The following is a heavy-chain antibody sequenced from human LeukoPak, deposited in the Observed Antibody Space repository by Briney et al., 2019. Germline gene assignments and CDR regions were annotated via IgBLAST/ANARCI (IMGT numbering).Heavy chain of an antibody. J-gene: IGHJ4*02. Sequence: ASVKVSCKASGYTFTSYGISWVRQAPGQGLEWMGWISAYNGNTNYAQKLQGRVTMTTDTSTSTAYMELRSLRSDDTAVYCCARDSSLGGSYQRWFDYWGQGTLVTVSS. V-gene: IGHV1-18*01. CDR1: GYTFTSYG. CDR2: ISAYNGNT. CDR3: ARDSSLGGSYQRWFDY. D-gene: IGHD1-26*01.